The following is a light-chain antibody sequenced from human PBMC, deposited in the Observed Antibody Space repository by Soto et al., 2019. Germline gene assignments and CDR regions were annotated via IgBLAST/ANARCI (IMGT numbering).Light chain of an antibody. J-gene: IGLJ3*02. CDR1: TGAVTSGHY. CDR2: DTR. V-gene: IGLV7-46*01. CDR3: LLYYSGARV. Sequence: QAVVTQEPSLTVSPGGSVTLTCVSSTGAVTSGHYPYWFQQKPGQAPRTLFYDTRNKHSWTPARFSASLLGGKAALTLSGAQPEDEAEYYCLLYYSGARVFGGGTKLTVL.